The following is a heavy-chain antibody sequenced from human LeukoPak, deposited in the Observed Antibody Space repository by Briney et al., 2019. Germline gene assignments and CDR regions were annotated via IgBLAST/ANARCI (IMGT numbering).Heavy chain of an antibody. Sequence: AGGSLRLSCAASGFTFSSYWMSWVRQAPGKGLEWVANIRQDGSEKYYVDSVKGRFTISRDNAKNSLYLQMNSLRAEDTAVYYCARDWYYYYYYMDVWGKGTTVTISS. CDR1: GFTFSSYW. V-gene: IGHV3-7*01. CDR2: IRQDGSEK. CDR3: ARDWYYYYYYMDV. J-gene: IGHJ6*03.